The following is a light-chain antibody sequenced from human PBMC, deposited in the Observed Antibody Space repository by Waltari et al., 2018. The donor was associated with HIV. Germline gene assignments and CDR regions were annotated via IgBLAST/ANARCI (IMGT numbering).Light chain of an antibody. CDR1: ALPKQY. V-gene: IGLV3-25*03. CDR2: KDS. CDR3: QSAGV. J-gene: IGLJ1*01. Sequence: SYELTQPPSVSVSPGQTARITCSGDALPKQYAYWYQQKPGQAPVLVRYKDSERPSGIPERFSGSNSGTTVTLTSSGVQAEDEADYYCQSAGVFGTGTKVTVL.